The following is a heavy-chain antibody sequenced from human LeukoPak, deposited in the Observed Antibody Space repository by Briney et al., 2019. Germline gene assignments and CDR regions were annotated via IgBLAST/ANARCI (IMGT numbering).Heavy chain of an antibody. Sequence: GGSLRLSCAASGFTFSSYSMNWVRQAPEKGLEWVSAISGSGGSTYYADSVKGRFTISRDNSKNTLYLQMNSLRAEDTAVYYCAKGGLRSLRGYFDYWGQGTLVTVSS. CDR2: ISGSGGST. CDR1: GFTFSSYS. CDR3: AKGGLRSLRGYFDY. D-gene: IGHD4-17*01. V-gene: IGHV3-23*01. J-gene: IGHJ4*02.